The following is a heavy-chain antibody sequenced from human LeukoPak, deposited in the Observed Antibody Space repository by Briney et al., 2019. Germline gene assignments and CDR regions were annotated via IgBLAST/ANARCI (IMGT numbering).Heavy chain of an antibody. CDR3: ARDGLGSRPLDY. CDR1: GYSISSGYY. J-gene: IGHJ4*02. Sequence: SETLSLTCTVSGYSISSGYYWGWIRQPPGKGLEWIGTFYHSGSTYYNPSLKSRVTMSVDTSKNQFSLKLSSVTAADTAVYYCARDGLGSRPLDYWGQGTLVTVSS. CDR2: FYHSGST. D-gene: IGHD2-15*01. V-gene: IGHV4-38-2*02.